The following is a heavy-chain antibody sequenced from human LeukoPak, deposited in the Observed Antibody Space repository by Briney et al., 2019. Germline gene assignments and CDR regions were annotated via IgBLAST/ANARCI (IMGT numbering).Heavy chain of an antibody. J-gene: IGHJ4*02. D-gene: IGHD3-22*01. CDR1: GFTFSSYA. Sequence: GGSLRLSCAASGFTFSSYAMHWVRQAPGKGLEWVAVISYDGSNKYYADSVKGRFTISRDNSKNTLYLQMNSLRAEDTAVYYCARADYDSSGYVDYWGQGTVVTVSS. CDR2: ISYDGSNK. CDR3: ARADYDSSGYVDY. V-gene: IGHV3-30-3*01.